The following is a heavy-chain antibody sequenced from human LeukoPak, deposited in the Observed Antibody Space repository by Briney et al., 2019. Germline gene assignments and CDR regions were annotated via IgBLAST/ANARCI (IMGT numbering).Heavy chain of an antibody. J-gene: IGHJ6*03. D-gene: IGHD3-16*01. CDR3: ARERYYDYVWGSYYYYYMDV. Sequence: ASVKVSCKASGYTFTSYAMHWVRQAPGQRLEWMGWINAGNGNTKYSQKFQGRVTITRDTSASTAYMELSSLRSEDTAVYYCARERYYDYVWGSYYYYYMDVWGKGTTVTVSS. CDR1: GYTFTSYA. V-gene: IGHV1-3*01. CDR2: INAGNGNT.